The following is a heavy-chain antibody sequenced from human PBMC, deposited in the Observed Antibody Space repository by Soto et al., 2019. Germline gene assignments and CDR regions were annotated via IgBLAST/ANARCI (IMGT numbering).Heavy chain of an antibody. V-gene: IGHV3-23*01. Sequence: PGGSLRLSCAASGFTFSSYAMRWVRQAPGKGLEWVSAISGSGGSTYYAGSVKGRFTISRDNSKNTLYLQMNSLRAEDTAVYYCAKAQVTRWFGDRYGMDVWGQGTTVTVSS. CDR1: GFTFSSYA. CDR2: ISGSGGST. D-gene: IGHD3-10*01. J-gene: IGHJ6*02. CDR3: AKAQVTRWFGDRYGMDV.